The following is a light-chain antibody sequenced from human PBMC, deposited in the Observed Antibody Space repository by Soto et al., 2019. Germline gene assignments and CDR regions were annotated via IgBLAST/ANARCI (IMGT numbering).Light chain of an antibody. V-gene: IGLV2-8*01. Sequence: QSALTQPPSAAGSPGQSVTISCTGTSSDVGGYNYVSWYQQHPGKAPKLMIYEVSKRPSGVPDRFSGSKSGNTAYLTVSGLQAEDEADYYWSSFSGSNNLVFGGGTKVTVL. J-gene: IGLJ2*01. CDR1: SSDVGGYNY. CDR3: SSFSGSNNLV. CDR2: EVS.